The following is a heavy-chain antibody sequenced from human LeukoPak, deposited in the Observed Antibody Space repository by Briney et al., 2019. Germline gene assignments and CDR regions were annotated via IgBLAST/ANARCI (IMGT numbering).Heavy chain of an antibody. J-gene: IGHJ4*02. D-gene: IGHD3-22*01. Sequence: ASVKVSCKASGYTFTSYGISWVRQAPGQGLEWMGWISAYNGNTNYAQKLQGRVTMTTDTSTSTAYMELRSLRSDDTAVYYCAKDANEDYDSSGYYKTHFDYWGQGTLVTVSS. V-gene: IGHV1-18*01. CDR3: AKDANEDYDSSGYYKTHFDY. CDR2: ISAYNGNT. CDR1: GYTFTSYG.